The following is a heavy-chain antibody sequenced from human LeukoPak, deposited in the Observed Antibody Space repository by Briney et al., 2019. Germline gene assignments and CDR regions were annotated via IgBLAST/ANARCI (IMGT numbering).Heavy chain of an antibody. CDR3: ATDLIHYYASGAKT. D-gene: IGHD3-10*01. J-gene: IGHJ5*02. V-gene: IGHV3-21*01. Sequence: GGSLRLSCAASGFTFSGSAMHWVRQAPGKGLEWVSSVSTSGIYIYYADSVKGRFTISRDNAKNSLYLQMNSLRAEDTAVYYCATDLIHYYASGAKTWGQGTLVTVSS. CDR2: VSTSGIYI. CDR1: GFTFSGSA.